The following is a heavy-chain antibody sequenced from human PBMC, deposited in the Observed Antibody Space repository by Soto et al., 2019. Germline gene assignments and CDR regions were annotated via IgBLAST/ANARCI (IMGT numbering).Heavy chain of an antibody. CDR1: GYTFTSYD. J-gene: IGHJ5*02. V-gene: IGHV1-8*01. CDR3: ARGVKYGAYSRWFDP. D-gene: IGHD4-17*01. CDR2: MNPNSGNT. Sequence: AASVKVSCKASGYTFTSYDINWVRQATGQGLEYLGWMNPNSGNTGYVQKFQGRVTMTRDTSISTAYMEPSSLRSEDTAVYFCARGVKYGAYSRWFDPWGQGTLVTVSS.